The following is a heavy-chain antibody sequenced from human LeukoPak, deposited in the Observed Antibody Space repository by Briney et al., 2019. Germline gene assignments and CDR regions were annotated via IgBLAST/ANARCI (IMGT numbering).Heavy chain of an antibody. D-gene: IGHD3-10*01. J-gene: IGHJ4*02. CDR2: INPGGGST. V-gene: IGHV1-46*01. Sequence: ASVKVSCKASGYTFTNYYIHWVRQTPGQGLEWMGIINPGGGSTSYAQKFQGRVTMTRDTSTSTVYMELSSLRSEDTAVYYCAREAPGDYWGQGTLVTVSS. CDR1: GYTFTNYY. CDR3: AREAPGDY.